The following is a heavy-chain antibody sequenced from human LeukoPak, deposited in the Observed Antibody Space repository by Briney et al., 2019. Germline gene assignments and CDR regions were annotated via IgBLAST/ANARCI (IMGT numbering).Heavy chain of an antibody. D-gene: IGHD3-16*01. CDR2: IRYDGTNE. V-gene: IGHV3-30*02. J-gene: IGHJ6*03. CDR1: GFTFNNYG. Sequence: PGGSLRLSCAASGFTFNNYGMYWVRQAPGKGLEWVASIRYDGTNERYANSVKGRFTISRDNSKNTLYLQMDSLRVEDTSVYYCAKGGGSPRYYYYYYMDVWGKGTTVTISS. CDR3: AKGGGSPRYYYYYYMDV.